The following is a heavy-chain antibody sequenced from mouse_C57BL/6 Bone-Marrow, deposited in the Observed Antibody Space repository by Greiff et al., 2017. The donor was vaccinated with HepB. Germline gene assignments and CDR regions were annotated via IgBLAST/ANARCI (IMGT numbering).Heavy chain of an antibody. CDR1: GYTFTSYW. Sequence: QVQLQQSGAELVKPGASVKMSCKASGYTFTSYWITWVKQRPGQGLEWIGDIYPGSGSTNYNEKFKSKATLTVDTSSSTAYMQLSSLTSEDSAVYYCARGSHYYGSSYSFAYWGQGTLVTVSA. CDR2: IYPGSGST. J-gene: IGHJ3*01. D-gene: IGHD1-1*01. V-gene: IGHV1-55*01. CDR3: ARGSHYYGSSYSFAY.